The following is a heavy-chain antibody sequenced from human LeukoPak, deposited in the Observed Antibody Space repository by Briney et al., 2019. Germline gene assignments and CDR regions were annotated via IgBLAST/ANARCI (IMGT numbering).Heavy chain of an antibody. Sequence: SETLSLTCAVYGGSFSGYYWSWIRQPPGKGLEWIGEINHSGSTNYNPSPKSRVTISVDTSKNQFSLKLSSVTAADTAVYYCARIALDYDILTGYYTSNFDYWGQGTLVTVSS. D-gene: IGHD3-9*01. CDR3: ARIALDYDILTGYYTSNFDY. CDR1: GGSFSGYY. CDR2: INHSGST. J-gene: IGHJ4*02. V-gene: IGHV4-34*01.